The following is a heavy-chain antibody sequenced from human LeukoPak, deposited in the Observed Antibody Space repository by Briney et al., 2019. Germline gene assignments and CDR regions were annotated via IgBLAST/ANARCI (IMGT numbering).Heavy chain of an antibody. CDR2: ISYDGSNK. CDR3: ARDGGLPVVPFDL. V-gene: IGHV3-30-3*01. CDR1: GFTFSSYA. J-gene: IGHJ1*01. Sequence: GGSLRLSCAASGFTFSSYAMHWVRQAPGKGLEWVAVISYDGSNKYYADPVKGRFTISRDNSKNTLYLQMNSLRTEDTAVYYCARDGGLPVVPFDLGAQDTVVTVSS. D-gene: IGHD3-16*01.